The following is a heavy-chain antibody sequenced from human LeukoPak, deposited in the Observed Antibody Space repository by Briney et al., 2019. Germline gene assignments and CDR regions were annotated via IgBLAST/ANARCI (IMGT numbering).Heavy chain of an antibody. CDR3: ARYYFDSRDYYYYLDY. V-gene: IGHV4-59*01. CDR1: SGSISSYF. CDR2: ISYSGST. J-gene: IGHJ4*02. D-gene: IGHD3-22*01. Sequence: TASETLSLTCTVSSGSISSYFWSWIRQPPGKGLEWIGYISYSGSTSYNPSLKSRVTMSVDTSNNLFSLKLNSVSAADTAVYYCARYYFDSRDYYYYLDYWGQGTLVTVSS.